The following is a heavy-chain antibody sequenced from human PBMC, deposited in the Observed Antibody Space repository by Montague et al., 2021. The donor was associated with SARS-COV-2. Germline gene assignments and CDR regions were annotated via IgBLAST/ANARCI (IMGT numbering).Heavy chain of an antibody. CDR2: IYYDGST. Sequence: SETLSLTCTVSGGSIRSYYWSWIRQTPGKGLEWIGYIYYDGSTNYNPSLKSRVTMSVDSSKNQFSLRLSSVTAADTAVYFCARHKAWNVAPYYFDYWGQGTVVTVSS. CDR1: GGSIRSYY. V-gene: IGHV4-59*08. J-gene: IGHJ4*02. D-gene: IGHD1-1*01. CDR3: ARHKAWNVAPYYFDY.